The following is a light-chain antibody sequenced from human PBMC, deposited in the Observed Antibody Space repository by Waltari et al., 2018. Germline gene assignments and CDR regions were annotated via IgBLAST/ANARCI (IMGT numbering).Light chain of an antibody. Sequence: DIVMTQSPDSLAVSLGERATINCKSRQSVLYSSDNKNYLAWYQQKPGQPPKLLIYWASTREAGVPDRFSGSGSETDFTLTISSLQAEDVAVYYCHQYYSIPYSFGQGTKLEIK. J-gene: IGKJ2*03. CDR2: WAS. V-gene: IGKV4-1*01. CDR1: QSVLYSSDNKNY. CDR3: HQYYSIPYS.